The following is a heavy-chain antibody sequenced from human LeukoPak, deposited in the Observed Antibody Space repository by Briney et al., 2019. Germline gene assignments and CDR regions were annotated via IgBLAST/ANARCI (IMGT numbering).Heavy chain of an antibody. J-gene: IGHJ4*02. CDR2: IYYSGST. CDR3: ARGIHGIVVVTAITNFDY. V-gene: IGHV4-39*01. Sequence: SETLSLTCNVSGGSISSSSYYWAWVRQPPGMGLEWIGSIYYSGSTYYEPSLKSRVTISVDTSKNQFSLKLSSVTAADTAVYYCARGIHGIVVVTAITNFDYWGQGTLVTVSS. CDR1: GGSISSSSYY. D-gene: IGHD2-21*02.